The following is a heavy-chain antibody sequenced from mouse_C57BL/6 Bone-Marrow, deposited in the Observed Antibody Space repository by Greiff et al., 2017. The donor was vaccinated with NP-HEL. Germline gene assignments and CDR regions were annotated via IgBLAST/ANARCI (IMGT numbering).Heavy chain of an antibody. CDR2: IDPENGDT. Sequence: EVQLQQSGAELVRPGASVKLSCTASGFNIKDDYMHWVKQRPEQGLEWIGWIDPENGDTEYASKFQGKATITADTSSNTAYLQLSSLTSEDTAVYYCTSNLLLRSYYFDYWGQGTTLTVSS. CDR3: TSNLLLRSYYFDY. CDR1: GFNIKDDY. D-gene: IGHD1-1*01. J-gene: IGHJ2*01. V-gene: IGHV14-4*01.